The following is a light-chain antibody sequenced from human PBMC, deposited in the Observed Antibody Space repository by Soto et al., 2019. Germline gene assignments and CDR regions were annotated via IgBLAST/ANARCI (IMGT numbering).Light chain of an antibody. CDR1: QSIRTF. CDR2: TAS. CDR3: QQSLSAPQA. J-gene: IGKJ1*01. V-gene: IGKV1-39*01. Sequence: DIQMTQSPSSLSASVGDRVTITCRASQSIRTFLNWYQQRPGKPPKLLIYTASSLQSGVPSRFSGSGSGTDFTLTISSLQPEDFATYFCQQSLSAPQAFGQGTKVEI.